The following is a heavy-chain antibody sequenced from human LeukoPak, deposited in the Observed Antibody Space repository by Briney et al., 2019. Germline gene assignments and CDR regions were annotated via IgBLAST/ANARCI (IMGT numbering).Heavy chain of an antibody. CDR1: GGSISSGDYY. CDR3: ARDRGGSSWYLNWFGP. V-gene: IGHV4-30-4*01. Sequence: SQTLSLTCTVSGGSISSGDYYWSWIRQPPGKGLEWIGYIYYSGSTYYNPSLKSRVTISVDTSKNQFSLKLSSVTAADTAVYYCARDRGGSSWYLNWFGPWGQGTLVTVSS. J-gene: IGHJ5*02. CDR2: IYYSGST. D-gene: IGHD6-13*01.